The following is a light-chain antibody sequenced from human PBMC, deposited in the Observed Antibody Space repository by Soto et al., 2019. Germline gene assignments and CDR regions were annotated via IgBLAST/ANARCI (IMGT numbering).Light chain of an antibody. J-gene: IGKJ5*01. V-gene: IGKV3-11*01. CDR2: DAS. Sequence: IVVTHSQDPLSLSPGERATLSCRASQSVSSGYLAWYQQKPGQAPRLLIYDASYRATGIPARFSGSGSGTDFTLTISSLEPEDFAIYYCQQRSNWITSGQGTRLETK. CDR1: QSVSSGY. CDR3: QQRSNWIT.